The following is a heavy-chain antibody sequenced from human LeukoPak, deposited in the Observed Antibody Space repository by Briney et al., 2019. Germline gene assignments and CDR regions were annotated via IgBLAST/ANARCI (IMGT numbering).Heavy chain of an antibody. CDR1: GGSISGSSYY. D-gene: IGHD5-18*01. CDR2: IYYSGST. J-gene: IGHJ4*02. V-gene: IGHV4-61*01. CDR3: ARDVYSYGLDY. Sequence: SETLSLTCTVSGGSISGSSYYWSWIRQPPGKGLEWIGYIYYSGSTNYNPSLKSRVTISVDTSKNQFSLKLSSVTAADTAVYYCARDVYSYGLDYWGQGTLVTVSS.